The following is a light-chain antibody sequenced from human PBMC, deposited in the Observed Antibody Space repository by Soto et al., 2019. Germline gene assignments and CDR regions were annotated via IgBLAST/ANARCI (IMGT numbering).Light chain of an antibody. CDR3: SSYTSSSTSV. CDR2: DVS. Sequence: QSVLTQPASVSGSPGQSITISCTGTSSDVGGYNYVSWYQQHPGKAPKVMIYDVSNRPSGVSNRFSGSKSGNTASLTTSGLQAEDEADYYCSSYTSSSTSVFGTGTKVTVL. CDR1: SSDVGGYNY. J-gene: IGLJ1*01. V-gene: IGLV2-14*01.